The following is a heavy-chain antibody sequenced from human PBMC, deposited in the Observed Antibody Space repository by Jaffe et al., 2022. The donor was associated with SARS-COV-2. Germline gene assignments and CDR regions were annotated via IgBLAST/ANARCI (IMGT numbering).Heavy chain of an antibody. D-gene: IGHD6-19*01. V-gene: IGHV4-59*01. Sequence: QVQLQESGPGLVKPSETLSLTCTVSGGSISSYYWSWIRQPPGKGLEWIGYIYYSGSTNYNPSLKSRVTISVDTSKNQFSLKLSSVTAADTAVYYCARERAVAGHEFDYWGQGTLVTVSS. J-gene: IGHJ4*02. CDR1: GGSISSYY. CDR3: ARERAVAGHEFDY. CDR2: IYYSGST.